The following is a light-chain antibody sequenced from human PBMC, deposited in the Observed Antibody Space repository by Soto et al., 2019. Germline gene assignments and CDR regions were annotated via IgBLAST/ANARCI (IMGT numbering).Light chain of an antibody. CDR3: SSYTSSSTLGV. Sequence: QSALTQPASVSGSPGQSITISCTGTSSDVGGYNYVSWYQQHPGKAPKLMIYDVSNRPSGVSNRFSGSKSGNTASLTISGLQAGDEADYYCSSYTSSSTLGVFGGGTKLTVL. J-gene: IGLJ2*01. CDR2: DVS. CDR1: SSDVGGYNY. V-gene: IGLV2-14*01.